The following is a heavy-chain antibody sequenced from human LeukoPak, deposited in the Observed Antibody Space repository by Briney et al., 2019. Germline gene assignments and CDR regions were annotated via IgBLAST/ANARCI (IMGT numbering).Heavy chain of an antibody. J-gene: IGHJ5*01. CDR2: IYYSGST. D-gene: IGHD6-19*01. CDR3: ARVRSSGWPHTFDS. Sequence: SETLSLTCTVSGGSISTYSWTWIRQPPGKGLEWIGNIYYSGSTNYNPSLKSRVTISIDTSKNQFSLKVSSVTAADTAVYYCARVRSSGWPHTFDSWGQGTLVTVPS. CDR1: GGSISTYS. V-gene: IGHV4-59*01.